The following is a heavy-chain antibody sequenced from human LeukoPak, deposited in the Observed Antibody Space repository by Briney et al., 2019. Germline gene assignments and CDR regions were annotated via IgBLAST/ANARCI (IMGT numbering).Heavy chain of an antibody. J-gene: IGHJ3*02. D-gene: IGHD3-22*01. V-gene: IGHV5-51*01. CDR1: GYSFTSYW. Sequence: GESLKISCKGSGYSFTSYWIGWVRQMPGKDLEWMGIIYPGDSDTRYSPSFQGQVTISADKSISTAYLQWSSLKASDTAMYYCARRGYYYDSSGYYHDAFDIWGQGTMVTVSS. CDR3: ARRGYYYDSSGYYHDAFDI. CDR2: IYPGDSDT.